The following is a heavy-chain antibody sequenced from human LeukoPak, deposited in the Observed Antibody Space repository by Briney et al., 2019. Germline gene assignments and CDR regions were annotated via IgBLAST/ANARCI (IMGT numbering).Heavy chain of an antibody. CDR3: AKEVYYDSSGYFDY. Sequence: GGSLRLSCAASGFTFSSYSMNWVRQAPGKGLEWVSSISSSSSYIYYADSVKGRFTISRDNSKNTLYLQTNSLRAEDTAVYYCAKEVYYDSSGYFDYWGQGTLVTVSS. V-gene: IGHV3-21*04. D-gene: IGHD3-22*01. J-gene: IGHJ4*02. CDR2: ISSSSSYI. CDR1: GFTFSSYS.